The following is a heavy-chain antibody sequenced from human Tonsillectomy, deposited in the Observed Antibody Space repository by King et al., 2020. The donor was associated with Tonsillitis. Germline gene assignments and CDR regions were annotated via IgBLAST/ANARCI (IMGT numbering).Heavy chain of an antibody. V-gene: IGHV3-30*18. Sequence: VQLVESGGGVVQPGRSLRLSCAASGFTFSSYGMHWVRQAPGKGLEWVAVISYDGSNKYYADSVKGRFTISRDNSKNTLYLQMNSLRAEDTAVYYFAKAPIAVAGRKEFDYWGQGTLVTVSS. CDR1: GFTFSSYG. J-gene: IGHJ4*02. D-gene: IGHD6-19*01. CDR2: ISYDGSNK. CDR3: AKAPIAVAGRKEFDY.